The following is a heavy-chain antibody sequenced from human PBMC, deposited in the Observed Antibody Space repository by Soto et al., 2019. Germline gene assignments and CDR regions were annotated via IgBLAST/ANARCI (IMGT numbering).Heavy chain of an antibody. V-gene: IGHV4-59*01. J-gene: IGHJ6*02. CDR1: GGSISSYY. D-gene: IGHD6-13*01. CDR3: ARDRGSWTYYGMDV. CDR2: IYYSGST. Sequence: QVHLQESGPGLVKPSETLSLTCTVSGGSISSYYWSWIRQPPGKGLEWIGYIYYSGSTNYNPTLKSRVTISVDTSKNQFSLKLSSVTAADTAVYYCARDRGSWTYYGMDVWGQGTTVTVSS.